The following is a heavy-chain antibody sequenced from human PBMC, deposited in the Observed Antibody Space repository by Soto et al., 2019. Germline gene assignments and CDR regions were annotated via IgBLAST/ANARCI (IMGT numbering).Heavy chain of an antibody. CDR1: GFTFSSYS. CDR3: AREDLGYCSCGGCYFHF. D-gene: IGHD2-15*01. V-gene: IGHV3-48*01. CDR2: ISGSGITV. Sequence: EVQLVESGGGLVQPGGSLRLSCAASGFTFSSYSLNWVRQAPGKGLEWVSYISGSGITVFYADSVKGRFTTSRDNAKNSLSLQMNSLKAEDTAVYFCAREDLGYCSCGGCYFHFWGQGALVTVSS. J-gene: IGHJ4*02.